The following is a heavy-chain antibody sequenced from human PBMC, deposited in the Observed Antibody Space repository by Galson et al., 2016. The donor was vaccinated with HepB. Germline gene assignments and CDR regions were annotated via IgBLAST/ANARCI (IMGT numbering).Heavy chain of an antibody. CDR3: TTRRPVIFGVPHNFEY. Sequence: SLRLSCAPSGFTFNYAWMSWVRHTPGKGLEWVGRIKDKTEGETKACAAHGRGRFTISRDASKNTLYLHMNSLKTEDTAVYYCTTRRPVIFGVPHNFEYWGLGTLVTVSS. CDR1: GFTFNYAW. CDR2: IKDKTEGETK. D-gene: IGHD3-3*01. V-gene: IGHV3-15*01. J-gene: IGHJ4*02.